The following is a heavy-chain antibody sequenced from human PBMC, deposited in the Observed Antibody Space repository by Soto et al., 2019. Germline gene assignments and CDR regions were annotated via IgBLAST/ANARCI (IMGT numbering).Heavy chain of an antibody. CDR2: ISGSGGST. CDR1: GFTFSSYA. D-gene: IGHD6-6*01. J-gene: IGHJ4*02. V-gene: IGHV3-23*01. CDR3: AKALEEYSSSAADY. Sequence: EVQLLESGGGLVQPGGSLRLSCAASGFTFSSYAMSWVRQAPGKGLEWVSAISGSGGSTYYADSVKGRFTISRDNPKNTLYLQMNSLRAEDTAVYYCAKALEEYSSSAADYWGQGTLVTVSS.